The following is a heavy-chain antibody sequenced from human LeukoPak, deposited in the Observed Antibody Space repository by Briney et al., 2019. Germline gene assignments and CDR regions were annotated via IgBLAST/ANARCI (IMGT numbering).Heavy chain of an antibody. CDR3: ARDRRDYYYMDV. J-gene: IGHJ6*03. CDR2: INPSGGST. Sequence: ASVKVSCKASGYTFTSYYMHWVRQAPEQGLEWMGIINPSGGSTSYAQKFQGRVTMTRDMSTSTVYMELSSLRSEDTAVYYCARDRRDYYYMDVWGKGTTVTVSS. CDR1: GYTFTSYY. V-gene: IGHV1-46*01.